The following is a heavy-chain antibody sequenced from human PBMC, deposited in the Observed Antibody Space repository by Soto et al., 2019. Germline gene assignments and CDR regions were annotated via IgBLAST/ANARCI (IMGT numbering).Heavy chain of an antibody. D-gene: IGHD5-18*01. J-gene: IGHJ6*02. CDR3: ARGLSYGLYYYYYGMDV. Sequence: PSETLSLTCAVYCGSFSGYYWSWIRQPPGKGLEWIGEINHSGSTNYNPSLKSRVTISVDTSKNQFSLKLSSVTAAGTAVYYCARGLSYGLYYYYYGMDVWGQGTTVTVSS. V-gene: IGHV4-34*01. CDR2: INHSGST. CDR1: CGSFSGYY.